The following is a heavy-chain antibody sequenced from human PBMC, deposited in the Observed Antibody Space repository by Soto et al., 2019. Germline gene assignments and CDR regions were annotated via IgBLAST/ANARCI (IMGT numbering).Heavy chain of an antibody. CDR1: GGSFSGYY. J-gene: IGHJ5*02. D-gene: IGHD2-2*02. Sequence: QVQLQQWGAGLLKPSETLSLTCAVYGGSFSGYYWSWIRQPPGKGLEWIGEINNSGSTNYNPSLKSRVTISVDTSKNQFSLKLSSVTAAYTAVYYCARGRRLGYCSSTSCYKRWFDPWGQGTLVTVSS. CDR3: ARGRRLGYCSSTSCYKRWFDP. CDR2: INNSGST. V-gene: IGHV4-34*01.